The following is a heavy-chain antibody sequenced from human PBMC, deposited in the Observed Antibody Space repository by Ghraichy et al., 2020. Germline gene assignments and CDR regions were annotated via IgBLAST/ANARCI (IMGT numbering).Heavy chain of an antibody. CDR2: INPNSGGT. CDR3: ARHTPGYPIAGLVWFDP. J-gene: IGHJ5*02. CDR1: GYTFTGYY. Sequence: ASVKVSCKASGYTFTGYYMHWVRQAPGQGLEWMGWINPNSGGTNYAQKFQGRVTMTRDTSISTAYMELSRLRSDDTAVYYCARHTPGYPIAGLVWFDPWGQGTLVTVSS. V-gene: IGHV1-2*02. D-gene: IGHD6-19*01.